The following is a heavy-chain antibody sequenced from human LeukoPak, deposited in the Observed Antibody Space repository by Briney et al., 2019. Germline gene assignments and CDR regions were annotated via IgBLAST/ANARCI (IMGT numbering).Heavy chain of an antibody. Sequence: PGGSLRLSCAASGFTFSSYSMNWVRQAPGKGLEWVSSISSNSIYVFYADSMKGRFTISRDNAKNSLSLQMNSLRAEDTAVYYCAKDRANWAIDDWGQGTQVTVSS. CDR1: GFTFSSYS. D-gene: IGHD3-16*01. CDR3: AKDRANWAIDD. CDR2: ISSNSIYV. J-gene: IGHJ4*02. V-gene: IGHV3-21*01.